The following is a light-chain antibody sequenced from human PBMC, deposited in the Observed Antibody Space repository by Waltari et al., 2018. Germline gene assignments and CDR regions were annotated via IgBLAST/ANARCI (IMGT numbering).Light chain of an antibody. V-gene: IGLV2-14*03. J-gene: IGLJ1*01. CDR2: DVT. CDR3: SSYTSSSTQYV. CDR1: IRDVGGHNY. Sequence: QSALTQPASVSASPGQSITISCTGTIRDVGGHNYVPWYPQHPGKAPKLMIYDVTYRPSGVSNRFSGSKSGNTASLTISGLQAEDEADYYCSSYTSSSTQYVFGSGTKVTVL.